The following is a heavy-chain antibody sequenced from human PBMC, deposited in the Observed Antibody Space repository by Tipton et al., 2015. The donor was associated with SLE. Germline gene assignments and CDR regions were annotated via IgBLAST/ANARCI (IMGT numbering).Heavy chain of an antibody. J-gene: IGHJ3*02. Sequence: TLSLTCSVSGGSISTSSYYWAWIRQPPGKGLEWLGSIYYSGSTYYNPSLNPSLKSRVTISLDRSKNQFSLRLTSVIAADTAVYYCARRGLLCGGDCSIAFDIWGQGTMVTVSS. CDR3: ARRGLLCGGDCSIAFDI. CDR1: GGSISTSSYY. V-gene: IGHV4-39*07. CDR2: IYYSGST. D-gene: IGHD2-21*01.